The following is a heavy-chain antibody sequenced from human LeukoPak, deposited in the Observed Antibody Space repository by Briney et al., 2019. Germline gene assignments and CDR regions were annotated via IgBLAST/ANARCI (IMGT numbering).Heavy chain of an antibody. CDR1: GFTFSSDW. J-gene: IGHJ4*02. Sequence: PGGSLRLSCAASGFTFSSDWMHWVRQAPGKGLVWVSCINSDGSSTSYADSVKGRFTISRDSAKNTLYLQMNSLRAEDTAVYYCARDRERYLDYWGQGTLVTVSS. D-gene: IGHD1-1*01. CDR2: INSDGSST. V-gene: IGHV3-74*01. CDR3: ARDRERYLDY.